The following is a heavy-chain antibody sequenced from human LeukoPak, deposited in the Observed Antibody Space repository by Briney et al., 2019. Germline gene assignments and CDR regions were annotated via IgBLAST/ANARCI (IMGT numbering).Heavy chain of an antibody. J-gene: IGHJ4*02. D-gene: IGHD2-21*02. Sequence: EASVKVSCKASGFTFTGYYIHWVRQAPGQGLEWMGYINPHSGGTNSPQKFQGRVTMTPDTSISAAYMELSSLISDDTAMYYCVREGNELLSKNFDYWGQGTLVTVSS. CDR2: INPHSGGT. CDR3: VREGNELLSKNFDY. V-gene: IGHV1-2*02. CDR1: GFTFTGYY.